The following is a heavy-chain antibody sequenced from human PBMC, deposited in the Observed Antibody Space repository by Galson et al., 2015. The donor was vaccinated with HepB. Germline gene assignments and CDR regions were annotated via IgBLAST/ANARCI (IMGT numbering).Heavy chain of an antibody. J-gene: IGHJ4*02. Sequence: SLRLSCAASGFTSSSYSMNWVRQAPGKGLEWVSSISSSSSYIYYADSVKGRFTISRDNAKNSLYLQMNSLRAEDTAVYYCARDRTQLLYSDYWGQGTLVTVSS. D-gene: IGHD2-2*02. CDR3: ARDRTQLLYSDY. CDR1: GFTSSSYS. V-gene: IGHV3-21*01. CDR2: ISSSSSYI.